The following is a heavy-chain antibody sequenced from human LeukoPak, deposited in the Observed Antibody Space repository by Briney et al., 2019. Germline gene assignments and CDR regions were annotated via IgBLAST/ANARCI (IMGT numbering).Heavy chain of an antibody. D-gene: IGHD2-2*01. CDR3: ARRVVVPAVPYYFDY. CDR2: INSDGSST. J-gene: IGHJ4*02. CDR1: GFIFSSYW. Sequence: LSGGPLRLSCAASGFIFSSYWMHWVRQAPGKGLVWVSRINSDGSSTSYADSVKGRFTISRDNAKNTLYLQMNSLRAEDTAVYYCARRVVVPAVPYYFDYWGQGTLVTVSS. V-gene: IGHV3-74*01.